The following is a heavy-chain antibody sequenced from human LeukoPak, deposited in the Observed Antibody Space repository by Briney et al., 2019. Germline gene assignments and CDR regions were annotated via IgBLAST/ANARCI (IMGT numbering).Heavy chain of an antibody. CDR1: GFTFDDYA. J-gene: IGHJ3*02. V-gene: IGHV3-9*03. D-gene: IGHD6-13*01. Sequence: GRSLRLSCAASGFTFDDYAMHWVRQAPGKGLEWVSGISWNSGSIGYADSVKGRFTISRDNAKNSLYLQMNSLRAEDMALYYCAKASGYSSSWYGAFDIWGQGTMVTVSS. CDR2: ISWNSGSI. CDR3: AKASGYSSSWYGAFDI.